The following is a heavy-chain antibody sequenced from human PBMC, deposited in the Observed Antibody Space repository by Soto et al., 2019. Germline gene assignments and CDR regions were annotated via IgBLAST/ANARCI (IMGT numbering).Heavy chain of an antibody. Sequence: LIRTRARAGAIVRCYHWNWIRQPPGKTLEWIGSIYYTGGTNYNPSLKSRVTISVDTSKNHFSLKFNSLTAADTAVYYCASGTLSTIAATDSCGQRTLVTVS. CDR1: GAIVRCYH. CDR2: IYYTGGT. D-gene: IGHD6-6*01. J-gene: IGHJ5*01. CDR3: ASGTLSTIAATDS. V-gene: IGHV4-59*02.